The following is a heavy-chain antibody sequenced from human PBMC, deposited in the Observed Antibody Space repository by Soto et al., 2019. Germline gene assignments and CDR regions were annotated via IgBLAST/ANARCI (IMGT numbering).Heavy chain of an antibody. V-gene: IGHV4-31*03. CDR2: IYYSGST. D-gene: IGHD3-10*01. Sequence: SETLSLTCTVSGGSISSGGYYWSWIRQHPGKGLEWIGYIYYSGSTYYNPSLKSRVTISIDTSKNQFSLKLSSVTAADTAVYYCARGSSITMVRGVIITFFDYWGQGTLVTVSS. CDR3: ARGSSITMVRGVIITFFDY. CDR1: GGSISSGGYY. J-gene: IGHJ4*02.